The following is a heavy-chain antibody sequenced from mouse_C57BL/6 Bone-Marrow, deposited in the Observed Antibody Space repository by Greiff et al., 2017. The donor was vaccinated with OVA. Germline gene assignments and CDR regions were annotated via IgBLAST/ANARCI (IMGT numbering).Heavy chain of an antibody. CDR2: IWTGGGT. CDR1: GFSLTSYA. D-gene: IGHD4-1*01. CDR3: ARNYLGRAWFAY. V-gene: IGHV2-9-1*01. Sequence: VKVVESGPGLVAPSQSLSITCTVSGFSLTSYAISWVRQPPGKGLEWLGVIWTGGGTNYNSALKSRLSISKDNSKSQVFLKMNSLQTDDTARYYCARNYLGRAWFAYWGQGTLVTVSA. J-gene: IGHJ3*01.